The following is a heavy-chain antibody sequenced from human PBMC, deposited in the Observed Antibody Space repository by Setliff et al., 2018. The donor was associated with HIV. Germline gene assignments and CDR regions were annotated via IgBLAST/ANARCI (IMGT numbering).Heavy chain of an antibody. Sequence: NPSETLSLTCNVSGDSISRYYWSWIRQPPGKGLEWIGYIANDGSTNYNPPLKSRLSISVDTSKNQVSLKLTSVTAADTAVYYCTRHLPVYYGSGVSYYFDYWGQGTLVTVSS. D-gene: IGHD3-10*01. J-gene: IGHJ4*02. CDR1: GDSISRYY. CDR3: TRHLPVYYGSGVSYYFDY. V-gene: IGHV4-59*08. CDR2: IANDGST.